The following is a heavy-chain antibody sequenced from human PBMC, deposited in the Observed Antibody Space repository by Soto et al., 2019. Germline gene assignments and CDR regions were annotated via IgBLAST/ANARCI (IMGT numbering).Heavy chain of an antibody. CDR2: IFYGGNT. J-gene: IGHJ4*01. CDR3: ARLGISLVDTWGFDY. Sequence: PSQTLSLTCTVSGGSISSSSYYWGWIRQPPGKGLEWIGSIFYGGNTYYNPSLKSRVTISVDTSKDQFSLKLRSLTAADTAVYYCARLGISLVDTWGFDYWGDGTLVTVSS. CDR1: GGSISSSSYY. V-gene: IGHV4-39*01. D-gene: IGHD5-18*01.